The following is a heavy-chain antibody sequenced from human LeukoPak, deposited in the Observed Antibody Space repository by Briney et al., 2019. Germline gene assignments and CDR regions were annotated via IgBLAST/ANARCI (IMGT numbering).Heavy chain of an antibody. J-gene: IGHJ4*02. CDR3: ARGGDYYDSSGYYSDY. V-gene: IGHV1-69*13. D-gene: IGHD3-22*01. Sequence: SVKVSCKASGGTFSSYAISWVRQAPGQGLEWMGGIIPIFGTANYAQKFQGRVTITADESTSTAYMELSSLRSEDTAVYYCARGGDYYDSSGYYSDYWGQGTLVTVSS. CDR1: GGTFSSYA. CDR2: IIPIFGTA.